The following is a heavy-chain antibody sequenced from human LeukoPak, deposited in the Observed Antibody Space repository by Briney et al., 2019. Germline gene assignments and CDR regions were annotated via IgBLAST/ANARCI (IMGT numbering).Heavy chain of an antibody. CDR3: ASDSSGYHWFDY. Sequence: SETLSLTCTVSGGSIPSHHWSWIRQPPGKGLEWIGNVYYSGTTIYNPSLKSRVTISVDTAKNQFSLRLSSVTAADAAVYYCASDSSGYHWFDYWGQGTLVTVSS. CDR2: VYYSGTT. CDR1: GGSIPSHH. J-gene: IGHJ4*02. D-gene: IGHD3-22*01. V-gene: IGHV4-59*11.